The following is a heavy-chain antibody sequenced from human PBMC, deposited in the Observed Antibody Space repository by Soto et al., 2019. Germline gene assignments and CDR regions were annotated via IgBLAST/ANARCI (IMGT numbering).Heavy chain of an antibody. J-gene: IGHJ5*02. CDR1: GGSISSYY. CDR3: ARGLTGTPNWFDP. D-gene: IGHD1-7*01. V-gene: IGHV4-59*01. Sequence: SETLSLTCTVSGGSISSYYWIWIRQPPGKGLEWIGYIYYSGSTNYNPSLKSRVTISVDTSKNQFSLKLSSVTAADTAVYYCARGLTGTPNWFDPWGQGTLVTVSS. CDR2: IYYSGST.